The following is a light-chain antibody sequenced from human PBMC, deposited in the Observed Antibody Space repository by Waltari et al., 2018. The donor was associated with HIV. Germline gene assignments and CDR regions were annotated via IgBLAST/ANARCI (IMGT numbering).Light chain of an antibody. Sequence: DIQMTQSPSSLSGSVGDKITITCRASQDISNYVAWYQQKPGKIPQLLIYAASTLQSGVPSRFSGGGSGTEFNFTIRSPQPEDVGTYYCQRYNSAPRTFGQGSTV. CDR2: AAS. CDR3: QRYNSAPRT. V-gene: IGKV1-27*01. J-gene: IGKJ1*01. CDR1: QDISNY.